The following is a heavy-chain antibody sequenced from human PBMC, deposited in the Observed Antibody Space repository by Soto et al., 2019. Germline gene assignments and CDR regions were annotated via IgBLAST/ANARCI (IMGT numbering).Heavy chain of an antibody. CDR1: GYTFTSHG. CDR3: ASRKLYCSSTSCYDYYYGMEV. J-gene: IGHJ6*02. V-gene: IGHV1-18*01. Sequence: GASVKVSCKASGYTFTSHGISWVRQAPGQGLEWMGWISAYNGNTNYAQKLQGRVTMTTDTSTSTAYMELRSLRSDDTAVYYCASRKLYCSSTSCYDYYYGMEVWGQGTTVTVSS. D-gene: IGHD2-2*01. CDR2: ISAYNGNT.